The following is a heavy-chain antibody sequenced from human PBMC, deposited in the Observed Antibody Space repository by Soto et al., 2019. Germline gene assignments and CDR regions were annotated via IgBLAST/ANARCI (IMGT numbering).Heavy chain of an antibody. V-gene: IGHV5-10-1*01. D-gene: IGHD2-2*02. J-gene: IGHJ6*02. CDR1: GYSFTSYW. Sequence: GESLKISCKGSGYSFTSYWLSWVRQMPGKGLEWMGRIDPSDSYTNYSPSFQGHVTISADKSISTAYLQWSSLKASDTAMYYCARRDCSSTSCYTDYYYGMDVWGQGTTVTVSS. CDR3: ARRDCSSTSCYTDYYYGMDV. CDR2: IDPSDSYT.